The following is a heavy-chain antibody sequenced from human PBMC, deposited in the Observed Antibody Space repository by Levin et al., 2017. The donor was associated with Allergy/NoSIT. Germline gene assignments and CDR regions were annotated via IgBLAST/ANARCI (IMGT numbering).Heavy chain of an antibody. J-gene: IGHJ6*03. CDR3: ARQHLRWRRIMDV. CDR2: INHSGST. Sequence: SQTLSLTCAVYGGSFSGYYWSWIRQPPGKGLEWIGEINHSGSTNYNPSLKSRVTISVDTSKNQFSLKLSSVTAADTAVYYCARQHLRWRRIMDVWGKGTTVTVSS. V-gene: IGHV4-34*01. D-gene: IGHD4-23*01. CDR1: GGSFSGYY.